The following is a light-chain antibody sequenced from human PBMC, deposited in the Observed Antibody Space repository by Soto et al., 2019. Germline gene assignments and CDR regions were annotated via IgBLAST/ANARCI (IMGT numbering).Light chain of an antibody. Sequence: DIQMTQSPSSLSASVGDRVTITCRASQGIFDYVAWYQQKPGKVPKLLVFGASTLQSGVPSRFSGSGSGTDFTLTISSLQPEDVATYYCQKYNSAPCTFGPGTKVDIK. J-gene: IGKJ3*01. CDR3: QKYNSAPCT. V-gene: IGKV1-27*01. CDR2: GAS. CDR1: QGIFDY.